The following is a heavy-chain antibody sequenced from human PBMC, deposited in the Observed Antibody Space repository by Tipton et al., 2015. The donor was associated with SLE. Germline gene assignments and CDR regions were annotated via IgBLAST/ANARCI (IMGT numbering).Heavy chain of an antibody. D-gene: IGHD6-19*01. CDR3: AREEWLVYFDY. CDR1: GGSFSGYY. Sequence: SLTCAVYGGSFSGYYWSWIRQPPGKGLEWIGEINHSGSTNYNPSLKSRVTISVDTSKNQFSLKLSSVTAADTAVYYCAREEWLVYFDYWGQGTLVTVSS. V-gene: IGHV4-34*01. CDR2: INHSGST. J-gene: IGHJ4*02.